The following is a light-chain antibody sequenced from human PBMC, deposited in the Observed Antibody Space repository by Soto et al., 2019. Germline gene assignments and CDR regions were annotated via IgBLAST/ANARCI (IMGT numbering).Light chain of an antibody. CDR2: DAS. Sequence: EIVLTQSPATLSLSPGERATLSCRASQSVSSYLAWYQQKPGQAPRLLIYDASNRATGIPARFSGSGSWTDFNLTISSLEPEDFAVYYCQQRSNWPPTFGQGTKVEIK. V-gene: IGKV3-11*01. J-gene: IGKJ1*01. CDR3: QQRSNWPPT. CDR1: QSVSSY.